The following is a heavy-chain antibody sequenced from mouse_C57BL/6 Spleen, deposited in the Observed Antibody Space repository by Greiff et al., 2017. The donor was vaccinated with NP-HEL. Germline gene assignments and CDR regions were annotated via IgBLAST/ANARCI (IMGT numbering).Heavy chain of an antibody. Sequence: AQGLEWIGEIDPSDSYTNYNQKFKGKSTLTVDKSSSTAYMQLSSLTSEDSAVYYCARGPPYYGSSYVWYFDVWGTGTTVTVSS. CDR2: IDPSDSYT. D-gene: IGHD1-1*01. CDR3: ARGPPYYGSSYVWYFDV. V-gene: IGHV1-69*01. J-gene: IGHJ1*03.